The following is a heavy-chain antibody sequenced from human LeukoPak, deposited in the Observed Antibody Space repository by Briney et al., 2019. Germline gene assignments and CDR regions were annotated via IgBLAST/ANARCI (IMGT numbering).Heavy chain of an antibody. Sequence: SETLSLTCTVSGYSISSGYYWGWIRQPAGKGLEWIGRIYTSGSTNYNSSLKSRVTMSVDTSKNQFSLKLSSVTAADTAVYYCARTYQLLLSGYYYYYMDVWGKGTTVTVSS. CDR3: ARTYQLLLSGYYYYYMDV. J-gene: IGHJ6*03. V-gene: IGHV4-4*07. D-gene: IGHD2-2*01. CDR2: IYTSGST. CDR1: GYSISSGYY.